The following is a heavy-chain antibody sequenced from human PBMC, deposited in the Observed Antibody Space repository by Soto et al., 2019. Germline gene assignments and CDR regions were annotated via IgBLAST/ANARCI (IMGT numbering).Heavy chain of an antibody. CDR2: IYYTGTT. CDR1: GDSISTYY. D-gene: IGHD3-9*01. Sequence: SETLSLTCTVSGDSISTYYWTWVRQPPGKGLEWIGYIYYTGTTNYNPSLQSRVTISIDRSKNQFSLRLTSVTAADTAVYYCARDRKYYDIDWPFDPWGQGTLVTVYS. J-gene: IGHJ5*02. V-gene: IGHV4-59*01. CDR3: ARDRKYYDIDWPFDP.